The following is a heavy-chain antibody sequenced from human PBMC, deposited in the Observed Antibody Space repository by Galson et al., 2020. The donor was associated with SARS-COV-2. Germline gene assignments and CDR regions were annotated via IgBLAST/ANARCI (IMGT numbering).Heavy chain of an antibody. D-gene: IGHD1-7*01. CDR3: ATLRVSTGTILHYYYGMDV. J-gene: IGHJ6*02. CDR2: FDPEDGET. V-gene: IGHV1-24*01. Sequence: VKVSCKVSGYTLTELSMHWVRQAPGKGLEWMGGFDPEDGETIYAQKFQGRVTMTEDTSTDTAYMELSSLRSEDTAVYYCATLRVSTGTILHYYYGMDVWGQGTTVTVSS. CDR1: GYTLTELS.